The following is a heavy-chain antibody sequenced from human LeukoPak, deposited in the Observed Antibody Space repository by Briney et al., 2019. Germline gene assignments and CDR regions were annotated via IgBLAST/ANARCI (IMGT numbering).Heavy chain of an antibody. J-gene: IGHJ4*02. CDR3: ARGIAAAGLGSH. CDR1: GGSISSSSYY. CDR2: IYYSGST. D-gene: IGHD6-13*01. Sequence: SETLSLTCTVSGGSISSSSYYWGWIRQPPGKGLEWIGSIYYSGSTYYNPSLKSRVTISVDTSKNQFSLKLSSVTAADTAVYYCARGIAAAGLGSHWGQGTLVTVSS. V-gene: IGHV4-39*07.